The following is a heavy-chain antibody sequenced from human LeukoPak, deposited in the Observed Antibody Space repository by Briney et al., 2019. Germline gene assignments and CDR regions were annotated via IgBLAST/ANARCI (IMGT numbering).Heavy chain of an antibody. V-gene: IGHV3-11*01. Sequence: GGSLRLSCAASGFTFSDYYMSWIRQAPGKGLEWVSYISSSGSTIYYADSVKGRFTISRDNAKNSLYLQMNSLRAEGTAVYYCAREGHDSSGYYYFDYWGQGTLVTVSS. CDR3: AREGHDSSGYYYFDY. CDR1: GFTFSDYY. CDR2: ISSSGSTI. J-gene: IGHJ4*02. D-gene: IGHD3-22*01.